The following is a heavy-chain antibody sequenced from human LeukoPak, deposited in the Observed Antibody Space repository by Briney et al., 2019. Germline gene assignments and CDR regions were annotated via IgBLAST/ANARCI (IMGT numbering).Heavy chain of an antibody. CDR1: GGSISSGGYY. Sequence: SETLSLTCTVSGGSISSGGYYWSWIRQHPGKGLEWIGYIYYSGSTYYNPSLKSRVTISVDTSKNQFSLKLSSVIAADTAVYYCARVGYSGTGTFDYWGQGTLVTVSS. D-gene: IGHD5-12*01. CDR2: IYYSGST. CDR3: ARVGYSGTGTFDY. J-gene: IGHJ4*02. V-gene: IGHV4-31*03.